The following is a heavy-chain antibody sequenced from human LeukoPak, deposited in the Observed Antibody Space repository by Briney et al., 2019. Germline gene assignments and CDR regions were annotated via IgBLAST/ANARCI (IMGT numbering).Heavy chain of an antibody. CDR1: GFTFGDYS. CDR2: IRSKAYGGTT. Sequence: PGGSLRLSCTASGFTFGDYSMNWVRQAPGKGLEWVGFIRSKAYGGTTEYAASVKGRFTISRDDSKSIAYLQMNSLKTEDTAVYYCAKDGIRVATMLRGNWFDPWGQGTLVTVSS. V-gene: IGHV3-49*04. J-gene: IGHJ5*02. D-gene: IGHD5-12*01. CDR3: AKDGIRVATMLRGNWFDP.